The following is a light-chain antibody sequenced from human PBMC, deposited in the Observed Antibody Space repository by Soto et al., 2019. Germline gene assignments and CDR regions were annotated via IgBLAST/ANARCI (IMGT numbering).Light chain of an antibody. Sequence: EIVMTQSPGTLSVSPGERATLSCRASQSVSSNLAWYQQKPGQAPRLLIYGASTRATGIPARFSGSRSGTEFILPISSLQSEDFAVYYCQQYNNWPRTFGQGTKVEIK. CDR1: QSVSSN. CDR3: QQYNNWPRT. J-gene: IGKJ1*01. V-gene: IGKV3-15*01. CDR2: GAS.